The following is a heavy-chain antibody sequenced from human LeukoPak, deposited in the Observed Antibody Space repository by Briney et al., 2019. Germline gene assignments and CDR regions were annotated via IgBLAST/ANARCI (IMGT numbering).Heavy chain of an antibody. CDR2: VRNP. CDR1: GASAAGYY. V-gene: IGHV4-59*02. Sequence: SETLSLTCTVSGASAAGYYWSWIRQPPGKGLEWIGYVRNPNYNHSLKSRVTIAGDTSKNQFSLTVNPVPAGDTAGYYRAPYRGCGGGIRYWGPGTLVIVSS. CDR3: APYRGCGGGIRY. D-gene: IGHD3-10*01. J-gene: IGHJ4*02.